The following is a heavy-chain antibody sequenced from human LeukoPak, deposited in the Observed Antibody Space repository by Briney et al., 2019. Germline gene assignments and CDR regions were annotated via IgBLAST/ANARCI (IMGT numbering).Heavy chain of an antibody. CDR1: GGSISSRSYY. J-gene: IGHJ1*01. Sequence: SETLSLTCTVSGGSISSRSYYWGWIRQPPGKGLEWIGYIYYSGSTNYNPSLKSRDTISVDTSKNQFSLKLSSVTAADTAVYYCAARTMYSSGWYFQHWGQGTLVTVSS. CDR2: IYYSGST. D-gene: IGHD6-19*01. CDR3: AARTMYSSGWYFQH. V-gene: IGHV4-61*05.